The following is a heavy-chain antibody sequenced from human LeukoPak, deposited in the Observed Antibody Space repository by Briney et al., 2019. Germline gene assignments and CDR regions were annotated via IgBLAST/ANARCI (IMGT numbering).Heavy chain of an antibody. Sequence: SETLSLTCTVSGASISSYYWSWIRQSPGKGLEWIGYIYYNGNTNYNPSLKGRVTISVDSSKNQFSLRLSSVTAADTAVYYCARVTGYMVEDYFDSWGQGTLVTVSS. J-gene: IGHJ4*02. V-gene: IGHV4-59*01. CDR1: GASISSYY. CDR3: ARVTGYMVEDYFDS. D-gene: IGHD6-13*01. CDR2: IYYNGNT.